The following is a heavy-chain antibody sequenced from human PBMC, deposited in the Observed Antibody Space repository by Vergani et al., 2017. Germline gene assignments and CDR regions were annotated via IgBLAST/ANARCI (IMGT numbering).Heavy chain of an antibody. V-gene: IGHV4-34*01. CDR3: ARDSHDIVVVPAAMGRYYYYYGMDV. Sequence: QVQLQQWGAGLLKPSETLSLTCAVYGGSFSGYYWSWIRQPPGKGLEWIGEINHSGSTNYNPSLKSRVTISVDTSKNQFSLKLSSVTAADTAVYYCARDSHDIVVVPAAMGRYYYYYGMDVWGQGTTVTVSS. D-gene: IGHD2-2*01. J-gene: IGHJ6*02. CDR1: GGSFSGYY. CDR2: INHSGST.